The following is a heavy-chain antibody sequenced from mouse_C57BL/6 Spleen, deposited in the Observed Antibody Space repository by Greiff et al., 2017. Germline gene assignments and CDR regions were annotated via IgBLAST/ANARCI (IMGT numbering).Heavy chain of an antibody. CDR2: IWSGGST. D-gene: IGHD2-4*01. V-gene: IGHV2-2*01. J-gene: IGHJ4*01. Sequence: VKLVESGPGLVQPSQSLSITCTVSGFSLTSYGVHWVRQSPGKGLEWLGVIWSGGSTDYNAAFISRLSISKDNSKSQVFFKMNSLQADDTAIYYCARKGADHDSPGAMDYWGQGTSVTVSS. CDR1: GFSLTSYG. CDR3: ARKGADHDSPGAMDY.